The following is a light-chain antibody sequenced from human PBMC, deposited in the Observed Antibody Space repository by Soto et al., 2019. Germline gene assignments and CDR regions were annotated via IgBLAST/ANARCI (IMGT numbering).Light chain of an antibody. J-gene: IGLJ2*01. V-gene: IGLV1-40*01. Sequence: QSVLTQPPSVSGAPGQRVTISCTGSSSNIGAGYDVHWYQQLPGTAPKLLIYGNSNRPSGVPDRFSGSKSGTSASLAITGLKAKDEADYYCQSYDSSLSGHVVFGGGTKLTVL. CDR1: SSNIGAGYD. CDR3: QSYDSSLSGHVV. CDR2: GNS.